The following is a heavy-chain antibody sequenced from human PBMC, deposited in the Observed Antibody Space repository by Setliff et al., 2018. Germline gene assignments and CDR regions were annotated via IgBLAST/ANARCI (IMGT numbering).Heavy chain of an antibody. CDR3: ARVFPMVGATERRAFDI. J-gene: IGHJ3*02. Sequence: SETLSLTCAVYGGSFSGYYWSWIRQPPGEGLEWIGEINHSGSTNYNPSLKSRVTISVDTSKNQFSLKLTSVTAADTAVYYCARVFPMVGATERRAFDIWGQGTMVTVS. V-gene: IGHV4-34*01. CDR2: INHSGST. CDR1: GGSFSGYY. D-gene: IGHD1-26*01.